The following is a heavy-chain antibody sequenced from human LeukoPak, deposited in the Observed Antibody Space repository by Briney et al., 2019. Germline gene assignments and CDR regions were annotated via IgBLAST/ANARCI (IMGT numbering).Heavy chain of an antibody. CDR3: ARAAIQPYYYDGMDV. V-gene: IGHV4-59*01. J-gene: IGHJ6*04. CDR1: GGSISSYY. D-gene: IGHD2-2*02. Sequence: SETLSLTCTVSGGSISSYYWSWIRQPPGKGLEWIGYIYYSGSTNYNPSLKSRVTISVDTSKNQFSLKLGSVTAADTAVYYCARAAIQPYYYDGMDVWGKGTTVTVSS. CDR2: IYYSGST.